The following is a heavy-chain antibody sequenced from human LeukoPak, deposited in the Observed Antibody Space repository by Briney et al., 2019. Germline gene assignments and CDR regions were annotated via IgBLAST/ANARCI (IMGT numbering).Heavy chain of an antibody. CDR2: IKDDGSEK. CDR3: ARSKFGELLGNDY. V-gene: IGHV3-7*03. D-gene: IGHD3-10*01. J-gene: IGHJ4*02. CDR1: GLNFRKSW. Sequence: PGGSLRLSCAVSGLNFRKSWMTWVRQAPGRGLEWVANIKDDGSEKYYVDSVKGRFTISRDNAKNSLYLQMNSLRAEDTAVYYCARSKFGELLGNDYWGQGTLVTVSS.